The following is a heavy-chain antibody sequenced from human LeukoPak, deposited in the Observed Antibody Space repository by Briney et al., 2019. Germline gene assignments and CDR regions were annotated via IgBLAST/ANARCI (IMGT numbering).Heavy chain of an antibody. CDR1: GYTLTELS. CDR2: FDPEDGET. J-gene: IGHJ4*02. CDR3: APKTYYYDSSGYLY. Sequence: ASVKISCKVSGYTLTELSMHWVRQAPGKGLEWMGGFDPEDGETIYAQKFQGRVTMTEDTSTDTAYMELSSLRSEDTAVYYRAPKTYYYDSSGYLYWGQGTLVTVSS. D-gene: IGHD3-22*01. V-gene: IGHV1-24*01.